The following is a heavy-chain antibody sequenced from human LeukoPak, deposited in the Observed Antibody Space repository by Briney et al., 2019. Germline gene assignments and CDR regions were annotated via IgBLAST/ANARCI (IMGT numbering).Heavy chain of an antibody. Sequence: PGGSLRLSCAASGFTVSSNYMSWVRQAPGKGLEWVSVIYSGGSTYYADSVKGRFTISRDNSKNTLYLQMNSLRAEDTAVYYCARDLIAVASSDYYGMDVWGQGTTVTVSS. CDR2: IYSGGST. V-gene: IGHV3-66*01. D-gene: IGHD6-19*01. CDR3: ARDLIAVASSDYYGMDV. J-gene: IGHJ6*02. CDR1: GFTVSSNY.